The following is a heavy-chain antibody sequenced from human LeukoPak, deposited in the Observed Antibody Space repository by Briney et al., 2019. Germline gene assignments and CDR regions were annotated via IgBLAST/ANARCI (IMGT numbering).Heavy chain of an antibody. J-gene: IGHJ4*02. Sequence: GGSLRLSCAASGFTFSDYYMSWIRQAPGKGLEWVSYISPSGTTMFYADSVKGRFTISRDNTKSSPSLQMNSLRAEDSAVYYCARYKGLGDWGQGTLVTVSS. CDR3: ARYKGLGD. CDR2: ISPSGTTM. D-gene: IGHD1-1*01. CDR1: GFTFSDYY. V-gene: IGHV3-11*01.